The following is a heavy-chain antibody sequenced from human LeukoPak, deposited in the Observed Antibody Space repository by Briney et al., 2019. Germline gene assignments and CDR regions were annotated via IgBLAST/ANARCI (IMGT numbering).Heavy chain of an antibody. V-gene: IGHV3-7*03. Sequence: GGSLRLSCAASGFTFSSYWMSWVRQAPGKGLEWVANIKQDGSEKYYVDSVKGRFTISRDNAKNSLYLQMNSLRAEDTAVYYCARDYGVDTAIRHDYWGQGTLVTVSS. CDR3: ARDYGVDTAIRHDY. CDR2: IKQDGSEK. J-gene: IGHJ4*02. D-gene: IGHD5-18*01. CDR1: GFTFSSYW.